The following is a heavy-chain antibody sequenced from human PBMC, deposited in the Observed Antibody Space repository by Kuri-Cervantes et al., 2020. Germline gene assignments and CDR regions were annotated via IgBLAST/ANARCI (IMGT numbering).Heavy chain of an antibody. CDR1: GYTFTSYG. V-gene: IGHV1-18*01. CDR2: ISAYNGNT. Sequence: ASVKVSCKASGYTFTSYGISWVRQAPGQELEWMGWISAYNGNTNYAQKLQGRVTMTTDTSTSTAYMELRSLRSDDTAVYYCAISEGHAGSGFPLLSYWGQGTLVTVSS. CDR3: AISEGHAGSGFPLLSY. D-gene: IGHD6-19*01. J-gene: IGHJ4*02.